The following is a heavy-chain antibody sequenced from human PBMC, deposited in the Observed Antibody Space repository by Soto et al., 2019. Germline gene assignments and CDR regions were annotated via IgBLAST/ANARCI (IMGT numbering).Heavy chain of an antibody. V-gene: IGHV5-51*01. CDR1: GYSFTSYW. Sequence: GESLKISCKGSGYSFTSYWIGWVRQMPGKGLEWMGIIYPGDSDTRYSPSFQGQVTISADKSIGTAYLQWSSLKASDTATYYCARRVGTSSSRAFDICGQGTMVTVSS. D-gene: IGHD6-6*01. J-gene: IGHJ3*02. CDR3: ARRVGTSSSRAFDI. CDR2: IYPGDSDT.